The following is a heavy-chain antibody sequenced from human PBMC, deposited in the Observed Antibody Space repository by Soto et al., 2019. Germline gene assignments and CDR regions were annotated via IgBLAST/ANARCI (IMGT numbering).Heavy chain of an antibody. D-gene: IGHD7-27*01. CDR2: IYHTGST. Sequence: SETLSLTCSVSGDPVSSGSYYWTWVRQHPVKGLEWIGYIYHTGSTYYNPSLQSRLIMSIDTSKNQFSLHLYSVTAADTAVYFCAAKLGTTHYFDFWGQGSLGTVSS. CDR3: AAKLGTTHYFDF. CDR1: GDPVSSGSYY. J-gene: IGHJ4*02. V-gene: IGHV4-31*03.